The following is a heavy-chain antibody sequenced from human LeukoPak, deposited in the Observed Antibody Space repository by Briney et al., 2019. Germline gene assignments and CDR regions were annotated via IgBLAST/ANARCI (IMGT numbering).Heavy chain of an antibody. CDR3: ARVPTTTPIDY. CDR2: IYYSGGT. Sequence: SETLSLTCAVYGGSFSGYYWSWIRQPPGKGLEWIGSIYYSGGTYYNPSLKSRVTISLDTSKNQFSLKLSSVTAADTAVYYCARVPTTTPIDYWGQGTLVTVSS. J-gene: IGHJ4*02. D-gene: IGHD4-11*01. V-gene: IGHV4-34*01. CDR1: GGSFSGYY.